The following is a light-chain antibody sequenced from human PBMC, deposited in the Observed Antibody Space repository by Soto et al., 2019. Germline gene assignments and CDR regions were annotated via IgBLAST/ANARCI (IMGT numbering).Light chain of an antibody. Sequence: EIVLTQSPGTLSLSPGERATLSCRASRSVSNNYVAWYQRKPGQAPRLLIYGASSRATDSPRRFSGSGSGTDFTLTITRLEPEDFAVYYCQQYGSSPPTFGQGTKVESK. J-gene: IGKJ1*01. CDR3: QQYGSSPPT. CDR1: RSVSNNY. CDR2: GAS. V-gene: IGKV3-20*01.